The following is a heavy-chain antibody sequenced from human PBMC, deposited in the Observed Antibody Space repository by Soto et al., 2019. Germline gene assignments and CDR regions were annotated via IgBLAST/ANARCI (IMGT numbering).Heavy chain of an antibody. CDR3: AHRPLYCSSTSCYVGYYYYYGMDV. V-gene: IGHV2-5*02. D-gene: IGHD2-2*01. J-gene: IGHJ6*02. Sequence: QITLKESGPTLVKPTQTLTLTCTFSGFSLSTSGVGGGWVRQPPGKALEWLALIYWDDDKRYSPSLKSRLTITKDTSKNQVVLTMTNMDPVDTATYYCAHRPLYCSSTSCYVGYYYYYGMDVWGQGTTVTVSS. CDR1: GFSLSTSGVG. CDR2: IYWDDDK.